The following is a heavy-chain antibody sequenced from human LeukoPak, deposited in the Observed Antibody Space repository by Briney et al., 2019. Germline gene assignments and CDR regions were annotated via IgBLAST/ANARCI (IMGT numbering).Heavy chain of an antibody. CDR1: GPPINRCTYH. CDR3: AREEVDTGSDY. V-gene: IGHV4-61*02. D-gene: IGHD5-18*01. Sequence: SQTLSLTCSVSGPPINRCTYHWSWIPQAAGKGLEWIGRSHSSGAPSYNPSLQSRVTISGDTSKNQFALKLTSVTAADTAVYYCAREEVDTGSDYWGQGILVTVSS. CDR2: SHSSGAP. J-gene: IGHJ4*02.